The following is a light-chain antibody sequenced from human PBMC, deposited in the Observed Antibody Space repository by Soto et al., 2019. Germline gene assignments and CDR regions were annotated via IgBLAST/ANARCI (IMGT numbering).Light chain of an antibody. CDR1: SSDFGGYNY. J-gene: IGLJ1*01. CDR3: RSYTGSITYV. CDR2: EVS. V-gene: IGLV2-14*01. Sequence: QSALTQPASVSGSPGQSITISCTGTSSDFGGYNYVSWYQQHPGKAPKLMIYEVSNRPSGVSNRFSGSKSGRTASLAISGLQDEYEAECYCRSYTGSITYVFGTGTKLIVL.